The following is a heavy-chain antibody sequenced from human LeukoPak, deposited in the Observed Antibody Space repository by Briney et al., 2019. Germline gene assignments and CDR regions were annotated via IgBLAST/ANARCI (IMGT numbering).Heavy chain of an antibody. Sequence: SETLSLTCTVSGGSISSYYWSWIRQPPGKGLEWIGYIYYSGSTNYNPSLKSRVTISVDTSKNQLSLKLSSVTAADTAVYYCARGDYIGWFDLWGQGTLVTVSS. J-gene: IGHJ5*02. CDR1: GGSISSYY. CDR2: IYYSGST. D-gene: IGHD4-11*01. CDR3: ARGDYIGWFDL. V-gene: IGHV4-59*01.